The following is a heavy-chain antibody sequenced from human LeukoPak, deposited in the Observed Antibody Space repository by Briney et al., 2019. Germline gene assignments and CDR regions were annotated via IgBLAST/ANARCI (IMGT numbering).Heavy chain of an antibody. D-gene: IGHD1/OR15-1a*01. CDR2: IYSGGST. V-gene: IGHV3-53*01. Sequence: PGGSLRLSCAASGFTVSSTHMSWVRQAPGKGLEWVSFIYSGGSTYYADSVKGRFTISRDNSENTLYPQMNSLRPEDTAVYYCARDLSNSNWNNFDYWGQGTLVTVSS. CDR3: ARDLSNSNWNNFDY. J-gene: IGHJ4*02. CDR1: GFTVSSTH.